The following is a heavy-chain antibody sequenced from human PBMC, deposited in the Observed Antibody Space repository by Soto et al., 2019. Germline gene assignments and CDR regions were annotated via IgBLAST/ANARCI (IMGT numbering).Heavy chain of an antibody. Sequence: GGSLRLSCAASGFTFSDYYMSWIRQAPGKGLEWVSYISSSSSYINYVDSVKGRFTSSRDNAKNSLYLQMNSLRAEDTAVYYCARGGYSSTDWYLIDNWGQGTLVIVSS. V-gene: IGHV3-11*05. CDR2: ISSSSSYI. CDR3: ARGGYSSTDWYLIDN. CDR1: GFTFSDYY. D-gene: IGHD6-19*01. J-gene: IGHJ4*02.